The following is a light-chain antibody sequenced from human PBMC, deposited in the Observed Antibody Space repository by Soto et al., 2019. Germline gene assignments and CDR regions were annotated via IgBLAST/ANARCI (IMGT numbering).Light chain of an antibody. V-gene: IGLV4-60*02. CDR1: SGHTTYI. CDR3: ETWDINTQVV. CDR2: LETSGSY. Sequence: QLVLTQSSSASASLGSSVKLTCTLSSGHTTYIIAWHQQQPGKAPRYLMKLETSGSYNKGSGVPDRFSGSSSGADRYLTISTLQFEDEADYYCETWDINTQVVFGGGTKLTVL. J-gene: IGLJ2*01.